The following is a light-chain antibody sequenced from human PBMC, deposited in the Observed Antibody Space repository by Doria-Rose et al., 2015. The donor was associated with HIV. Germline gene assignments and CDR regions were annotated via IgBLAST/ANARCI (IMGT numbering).Light chain of an antibody. Sequence: DIRVTQSPESLGMSLGERATLNCKSNQSLLYTSKNYLAWYQQKPGQPPKLLIYCASTRQSGVPARFSGSRSGTGFTLTISSLEAEDVAVYYCQQYYDTPSFGPGTTVDIK. CDR3: QQYYDTPS. J-gene: IGKJ3*01. CDR1: QSLLYTSKNY. V-gene: IGKV4-1*01. CDR2: CAS.